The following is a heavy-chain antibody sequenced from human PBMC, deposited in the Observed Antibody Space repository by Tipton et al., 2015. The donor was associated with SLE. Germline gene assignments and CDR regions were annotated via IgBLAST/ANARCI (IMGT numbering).Heavy chain of an antibody. D-gene: IGHD6-13*01. V-gene: IGHV4-34*01. CDR1: GGSFSGYY. CDR3: ARVGAAAGTGARGWYFDL. Sequence: LRLSCAVYGGSFSGYYWSWISQPPGKGLEWIGEINHSGSTNYNPSLKSRVTISVDTSKNQVFLKLSSVTAADTAVYYCARVGAAAGTGARGWYFDLWGRGTLVTVSS. J-gene: IGHJ2*01. CDR2: INHSGST.